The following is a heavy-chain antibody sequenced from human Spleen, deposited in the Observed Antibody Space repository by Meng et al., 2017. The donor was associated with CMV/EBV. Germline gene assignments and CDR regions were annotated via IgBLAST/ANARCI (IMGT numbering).Heavy chain of an antibody. CDR3: ARSRYCSGGGCYSDY. Sequence: GGSLRLSCAASGFTFSSYAMSWVRQAPGKGLEWVSTISGSDGSTYYADSVKGRFTISRDNSKNTLYLQMSSLRAEDTALYYCARSRYCSGGGCYSDYWGQGTLVTSPQ. V-gene: IGHV3-23*01. CDR2: ISGSDGST. CDR1: GFTFSSYA. D-gene: IGHD2-15*01. J-gene: IGHJ4*02.